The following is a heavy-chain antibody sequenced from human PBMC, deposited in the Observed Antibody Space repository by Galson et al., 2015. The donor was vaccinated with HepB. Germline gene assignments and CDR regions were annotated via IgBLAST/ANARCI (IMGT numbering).Heavy chain of an antibody. CDR2: INSDGSST. D-gene: IGHD5-18*01. Sequence: SLRLSCAASGFTLSSYWMYWVRQAPGKGLVWVSHINSDGSSTSYAESVQGRFTISRDNAKNSLYLQMNSLRAEDTAVYYCARTSMTEFDYWGQGTLVTVSS. CDR1: GFTLSSYW. CDR3: ARTSMTEFDY. V-gene: IGHV3-74*01. J-gene: IGHJ4*02.